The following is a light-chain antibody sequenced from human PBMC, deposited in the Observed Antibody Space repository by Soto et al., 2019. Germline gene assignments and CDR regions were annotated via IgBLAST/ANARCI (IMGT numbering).Light chain of an antibody. CDR2: DVT. Sequence: QSALTQPASVPGSPGQSITISCTGTSSDVGGYKYVSWYQQHPDKAPKLIIYDVTNRPSGISNRFSGSKSGNTASLTISGLQAEDEADYYCSSYTSSSSYVFGTGTKLTVL. J-gene: IGLJ1*01. CDR1: SSDVGGYKY. CDR3: SSYTSSSSYV. V-gene: IGLV2-14*01.